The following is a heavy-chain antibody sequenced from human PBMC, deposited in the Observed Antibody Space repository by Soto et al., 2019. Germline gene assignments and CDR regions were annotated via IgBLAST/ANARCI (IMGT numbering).Heavy chain of an antibody. V-gene: IGHV3-7*05. D-gene: IGHD5-12*01. CDR2: IKQDGSEK. CDR3: ARAFGLRRSHFDY. CDR1: GFTFSSYW. J-gene: IGHJ4*02. Sequence: GGSLRLSCAASGFTFSSYWMSWVRQAPGKGLEWVANIKQDGSEKYYVDSVKGRFTISRDNAKNSLYLQMNSLRAEDTAVYYCARAFGLRRSHFDYWGQGTLVTVSS.